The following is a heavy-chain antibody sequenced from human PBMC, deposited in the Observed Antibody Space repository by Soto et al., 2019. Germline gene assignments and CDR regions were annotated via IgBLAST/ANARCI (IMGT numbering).Heavy chain of an antibody. V-gene: IGHV1-46*02. CDR2: INPSGGSA. CDR1: GYTFNSYY. Sequence: ASVKVSCKASGYTFNSYYMHWVRQAPGQGLEWMGIINPSGGSASHAQRFQGRVTMSSDTSTSTVYMELSSLTSEDTAVYYCARDRLPAPPARTGTIVVVTSYGMDVWGQGTTVTVSS. CDR3: ARDRLPAPPARTGTIVVVTSYGMDV. D-gene: IGHD3-22*01. J-gene: IGHJ6*02.